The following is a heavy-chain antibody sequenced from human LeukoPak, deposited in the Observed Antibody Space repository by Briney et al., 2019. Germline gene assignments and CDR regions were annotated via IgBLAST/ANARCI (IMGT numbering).Heavy chain of an antibody. CDR1: GGSISSSSYY. Sequence: PSETLCLTCTVSGGSISSSSYYWGWIRQPPGKGLEWIGSIYYSGSTYYNPSLKSRVTISVDTSKNQFSLKLSSVTAADTALYYCVRVYNWFDPWGQGTLVTVSS. CDR2: IYYSGST. CDR3: VRVYNWFDP. J-gene: IGHJ5*02. V-gene: IGHV4-39*01.